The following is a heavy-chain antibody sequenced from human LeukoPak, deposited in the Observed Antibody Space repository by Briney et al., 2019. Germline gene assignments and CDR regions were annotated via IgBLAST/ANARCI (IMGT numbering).Heavy chain of an antibody. V-gene: IGHV3-48*03. Sequence: PGGSLRLSCAASGFTFSSYEMNWVRQAPGKGLEWVSYISSSGSTIYYADSVKGRFTISRDNSKNTLYLQMNSLRAEDTAVYYCAKDHGSGSYNNWFDPWGQGTLVTVSS. CDR2: ISSSGSTI. J-gene: IGHJ5*02. CDR3: AKDHGSGSYNNWFDP. CDR1: GFTFSSYE. D-gene: IGHD1-26*01.